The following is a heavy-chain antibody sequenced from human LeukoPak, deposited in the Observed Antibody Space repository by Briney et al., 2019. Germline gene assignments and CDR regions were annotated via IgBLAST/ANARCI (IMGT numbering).Heavy chain of an antibody. J-gene: IGHJ3*02. D-gene: IGHD1-1*01. CDR2: ISAYNGNT. Sequence: ASVKVSCKASGYTFTSYGISWMRQAPGQGLEWMGWISAYNGNTNYAQKLQGRVTMTTDTSTSTAYMELRSLRSDDTAVYYCARDGYNWRKSWDDAFDIWGQGTMVTVSS. CDR1: GYTFTSYG. V-gene: IGHV1-18*01. CDR3: ARDGYNWRKSWDDAFDI.